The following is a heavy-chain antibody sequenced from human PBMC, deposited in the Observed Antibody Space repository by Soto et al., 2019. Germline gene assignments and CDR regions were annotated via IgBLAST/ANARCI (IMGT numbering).Heavy chain of an antibody. CDR2: IYYSGST. CDR3: ASVVDTAMVTIDY. D-gene: IGHD5-18*01. V-gene: IGHV4-39*01. Sequence: SETLSLTCTVSGGSISSSSYYWGWIRQPPGKGLEWIGSIYYSGSTYYNPSLKSRVTISVDTSKNQFSLKLSSVTAADTAVYYCASVVDTAMVTIDYWGQGTLVTVSS. CDR1: GGSISSSSYY. J-gene: IGHJ4*02.